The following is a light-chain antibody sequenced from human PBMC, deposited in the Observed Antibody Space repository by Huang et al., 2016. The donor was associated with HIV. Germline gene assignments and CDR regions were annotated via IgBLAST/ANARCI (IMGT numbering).Light chain of an antibody. CDR3: QQYGSSRT. Sequence: EIVLTQSPGTLSLSPGERATLSCRASQSVNSSYLAWYHHKPGQAPRLLIYGASSRATGIPDRFSGSGSGTDFTLTISRLEPEDFAVYYCQQYGSSRTFGQGTKVEIK. J-gene: IGKJ1*01. CDR2: GAS. V-gene: IGKV3-20*01. CDR1: QSVNSSY.